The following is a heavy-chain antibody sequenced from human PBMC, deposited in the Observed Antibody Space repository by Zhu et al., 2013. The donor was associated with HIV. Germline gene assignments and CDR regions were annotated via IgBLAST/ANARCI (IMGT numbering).Heavy chain of an antibody. Sequence: QVQLVQSGAEVKKPGASVKVSCKASGYTFTSYDINWVRQATGQGLEWMGWMNPNSGNTGYAQKFQGRVTMTRNTSISTAYMELSSLRSEDTAVYYCARGYCSGGSCYCCSGDYWGRGNLVTVSS. V-gene: IGHV1-8*01. D-gene: IGHD2-15*01. CDR1: GYTFTSYD. CDR2: MNPNSGNT. J-gene: IGHJ4*03. CDR3: ARGYCSGGSCYCCSGDY.